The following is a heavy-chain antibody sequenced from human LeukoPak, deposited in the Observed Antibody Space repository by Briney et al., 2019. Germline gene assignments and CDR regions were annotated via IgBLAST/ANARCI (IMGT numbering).Heavy chain of an antibody. Sequence: PGESLRLSCAASGGTFSTDCMHWGRHGPGNGLELVSDMASDGSHTFYLESLNGRCTISRDNSKNTLYLQMNSLRAEATAVSFCARARQDTILHSGAFDIWGQGTMVTVSS. CDR1: GGTFSTDC. CDR3: ARARQDTILHSGAFDI. J-gene: IGHJ3*02. V-gene: IGHV3-30-3*01. D-gene: IGHD2-21*01. CDR2: MASDGSHT.